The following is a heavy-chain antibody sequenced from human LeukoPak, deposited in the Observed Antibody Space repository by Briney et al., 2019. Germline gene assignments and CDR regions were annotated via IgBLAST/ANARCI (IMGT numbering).Heavy chain of an antibody. Sequence: PGRSLRLSCAASGFTFSSYGMHWVRQAPGKGLEWVAVISYDGSNKYYADSVKGRFTISRDNSKNTLYLQMNSLRAEDTAVYYCAKVAGYDGEDYWGQGTLVTVSS. CDR3: AKVAGYDGEDY. J-gene: IGHJ4*02. CDR2: ISYDGSNK. CDR1: GFTFSSYG. D-gene: IGHD3-10*01. V-gene: IGHV3-30*18.